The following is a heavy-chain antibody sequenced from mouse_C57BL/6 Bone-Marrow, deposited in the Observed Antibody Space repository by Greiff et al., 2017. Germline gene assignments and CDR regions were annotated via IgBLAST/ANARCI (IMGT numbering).Heavy chain of an antibody. CDR2: IYPRSGNT. CDR3: ARTTVVPFDY. V-gene: IGHV1-81*01. D-gene: IGHD1-1*01. Sequence: VKLVESGAELARPGASVKLSCKASGYTFTSYGISWVKQRTGQGLEWIGEIYPRSGNTYYNEKFKGKATLTADKSSSTAYMELRSLTSEDSAVCFCARTTVVPFDYWGQGTTLTVSS. CDR1: GYTFTSYG. J-gene: IGHJ2*01.